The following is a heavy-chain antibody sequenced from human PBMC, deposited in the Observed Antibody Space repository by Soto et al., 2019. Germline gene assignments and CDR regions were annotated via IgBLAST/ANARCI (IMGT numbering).Heavy chain of an antibody. Sequence: PGGSLRLSCAVSGFTFTSYAMTWVRQAPGKGLEWVSAISGSGGSEFYADSVKGRFTISRDNSKNTLYLQMKSPRAEDTALYYCAKGDTTMITDYYAMDVWGQGTTVTVSS. CDR2: ISGSGGSE. CDR3: AKGDTTMITDYYAMDV. J-gene: IGHJ6*02. CDR1: GFTFTSYA. V-gene: IGHV3-23*01. D-gene: IGHD5-18*01.